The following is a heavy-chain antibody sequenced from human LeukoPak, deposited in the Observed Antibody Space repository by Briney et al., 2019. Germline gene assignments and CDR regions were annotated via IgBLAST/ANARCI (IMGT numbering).Heavy chain of an antibody. CDR1: GFTFSSYG. D-gene: IGHD3-3*01. CDR2: ISYDGSNK. Sequence: GGSLRLSCAASGFTFSSYGMHWVRQAPGKGLEWVAVISYDGSNKYYADSVKGRFTISRDNSKNTLSLQMNSLRTDDTAVYYCARGHRRTVFGVVIRTLGAFDIWGQGTMVTVSS. V-gene: IGHV3-30*03. J-gene: IGHJ3*02. CDR3: ARGHRRTVFGVVIRTLGAFDI.